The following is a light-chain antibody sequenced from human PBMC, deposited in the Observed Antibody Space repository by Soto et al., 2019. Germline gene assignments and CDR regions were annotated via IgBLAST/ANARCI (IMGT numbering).Light chain of an antibody. CDR1: SSNVGGYNY. CDR3: SSYTSSSTPYV. CDR2: EVS. Sequence: QSGLTQPASVSGSRGQSITLSCPGTSSNVGGYNYVSWYQQHPGKAPRLMMYEVSNRPSGVSNRFSGSKSGNTASLTISGLQAEDEADYYCSSYTSSSTPYVFGTGTKVTVL. V-gene: IGLV2-14*01. J-gene: IGLJ1*01.